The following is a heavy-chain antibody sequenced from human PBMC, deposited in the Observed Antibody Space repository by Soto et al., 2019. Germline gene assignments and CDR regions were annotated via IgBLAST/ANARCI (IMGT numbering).Heavy chain of an antibody. D-gene: IGHD3-10*01. Sequence: EVQLLESGGGLVQPGGSLRLSCAASGFTFSNYAMNWVRQAPGKGLEWISVISGSGGSTYYADSVKGRFTISRDNSKNKLYLQMDSLRAEDTAVYYCAKRASGSYFDYWSQGTLVTVSS. CDR1: GFTFSNYA. CDR3: AKRASGSYFDY. CDR2: ISGSGGST. J-gene: IGHJ4*02. V-gene: IGHV3-23*01.